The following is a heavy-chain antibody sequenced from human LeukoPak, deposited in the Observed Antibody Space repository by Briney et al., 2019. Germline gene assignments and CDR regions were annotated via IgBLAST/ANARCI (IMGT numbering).Heavy chain of an antibody. J-gene: IGHJ5*02. D-gene: IGHD3-10*01. Sequence: ASETLSLTCTVSGYSISSGYYWGWIRQPPGKGLEWIGEINHSGSTNYNSSLKSRVTISVDTSKNQFSLKLSSVTAADTAVYYCARGRITMVRGAPLWFDPWGQGTLVTVSS. CDR2: INHSGST. CDR1: GYSISSGYY. V-gene: IGHV4-38-2*02. CDR3: ARGRITMVRGAPLWFDP.